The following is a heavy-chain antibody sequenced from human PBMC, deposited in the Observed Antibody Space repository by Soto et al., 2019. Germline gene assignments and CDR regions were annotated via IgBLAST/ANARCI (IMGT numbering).Heavy chain of an antibody. CDR3: AKARSSGWYRTFFDY. Sequence: GGSLRLSCAASGFTFDDYAMHWVRQAPGKGLEWVSGISWNSGSIGYADSVKGRFTISRDNAKNSLYLQMNSLRAEDTALYYCAKARSSGWYRTFFDYWGQGTLVTVSS. CDR1: GFTFDDYA. V-gene: IGHV3-9*01. CDR2: ISWNSGSI. J-gene: IGHJ4*02. D-gene: IGHD6-19*01.